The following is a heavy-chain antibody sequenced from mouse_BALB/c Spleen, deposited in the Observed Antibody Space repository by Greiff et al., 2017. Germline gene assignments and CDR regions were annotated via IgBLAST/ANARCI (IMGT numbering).Heavy chain of an antibody. J-gene: IGHJ4*01. Sequence: EVKLMESGGGLVQPGGSLKLSCAASGFTFSSYTMSWVRQTPEKRLEWVAYISNGGGSTYYPDTVKDRFTISRDNAKNTLYLQMSSLKSEDTAMYYCARRGIYDGYMDYWGQGTSVTVSS. D-gene: IGHD2-2*01. CDR3: ARRGIYDGYMDY. V-gene: IGHV5-12-2*01. CDR1: GFTFSSYT. CDR2: ISNGGGST.